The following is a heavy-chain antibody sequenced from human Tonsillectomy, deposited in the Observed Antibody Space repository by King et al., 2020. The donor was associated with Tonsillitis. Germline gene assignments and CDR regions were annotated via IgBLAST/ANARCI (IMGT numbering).Heavy chain of an antibody. CDR1: GGSIRSSGYY. CDR3: ARRSLEMSAFDS. J-gene: IGHJ3*02. D-gene: IGHD5-24*01. V-gene: IGHV4-39*01. Sequence: QLQESGPGLVKPSETLSHTCTVSGGSIRSSGYYWGWIRQPPGKGLEWIGSMYYSGATYYNPSLKSRVTISLDTSKNQFSLKLSSVTAADTALYYCARRSLEMSAFDSWGQGTMVTGSS. CDR2: MYYSGAT.